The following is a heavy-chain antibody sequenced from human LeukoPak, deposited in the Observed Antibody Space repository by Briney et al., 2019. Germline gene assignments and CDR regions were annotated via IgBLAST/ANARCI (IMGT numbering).Heavy chain of an antibody. Sequence: PGGSLRLSCAASGFTFRSYSMNWVRQAPGKRLEWVSSISSGGTYIFYAESVKGRFTVSRDNGKNSLYLQMNSLRAEDTAVYYCARAPGSYYVPDAFDIWGQGTMVTVSS. CDR1: GFTFRSYS. V-gene: IGHV3-21*06. J-gene: IGHJ3*02. CDR2: ISSGGTYI. CDR3: ARAPGSYYVPDAFDI. D-gene: IGHD1-26*01.